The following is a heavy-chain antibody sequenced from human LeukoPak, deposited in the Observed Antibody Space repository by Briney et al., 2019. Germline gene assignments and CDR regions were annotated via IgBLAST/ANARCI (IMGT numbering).Heavy chain of an antibody. J-gene: IGHJ4*02. CDR3: AKKYVNC. D-gene: IGHD3-16*01. Sequence: PGGSLRLSCAASGFSFKSCAMNWVRQARGKWLEWVSSISESGDSTHYADSVKGRFTISRDNSLNTLYLQMNGLTAEDTAVYYCAKKYVNCWGQGTLVTVSS. CDR2: ISESGDST. V-gene: IGHV3-23*01. CDR1: GFSFKSCA.